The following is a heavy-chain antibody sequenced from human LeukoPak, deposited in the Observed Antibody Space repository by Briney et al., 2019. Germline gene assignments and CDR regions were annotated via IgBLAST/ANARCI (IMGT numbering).Heavy chain of an antibody. CDR1: GYTFTSYD. Sequence: GASVKVSCKASGYTFTSYDINWVRQATGQGLEWMGWMNPNSGNTGYAQKFQGRVTITADESTGTAYMELSSLRSEDTAVYYCAREGCSSTSCTVDAFDIWGQGTMVTVSS. J-gene: IGHJ3*02. CDR2: MNPNSGNT. V-gene: IGHV1-8*01. CDR3: AREGCSSTSCTVDAFDI. D-gene: IGHD2-2*01.